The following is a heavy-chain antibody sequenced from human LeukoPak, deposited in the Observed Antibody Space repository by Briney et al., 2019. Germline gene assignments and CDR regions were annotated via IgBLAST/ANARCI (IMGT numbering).Heavy chain of an antibody. J-gene: IGHJ4*02. V-gene: IGHV4-59*08. CDR1: GGSINNYY. CDR3: ARSTARDGYNFGY. D-gene: IGHD5-24*01. CDR2: FYYSGST. Sequence: PSETLSLTCTVSGGSINNYYWSWIRQPPGKGLEWIGYFYYSGSTNYNPSPKSRVTISVDTSKTQFSLQLTSVTAADTAVYYCARSTARDGYNFGYWGQGTLVTVSS.